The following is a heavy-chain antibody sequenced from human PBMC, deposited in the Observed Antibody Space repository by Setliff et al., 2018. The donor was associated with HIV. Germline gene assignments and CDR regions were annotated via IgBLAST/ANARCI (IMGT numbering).Heavy chain of an antibody. J-gene: IGHJ4*01. D-gene: IGHD3-10*01. Sequence: SETLSLTCTVSGDSINSGNYYWSWIRQHPGKGLEWIGYIYYSGSTYYSPSLKSRVTISEDTSKNQFSLKMRSVTAADTAVYYCATSPAGEILGSKYFDYWGHGKLVTVSS. CDR3: ATSPAGEILGSKYFDY. CDR2: IYYSGST. V-gene: IGHV4-31*03. CDR1: GDSINSGNYY.